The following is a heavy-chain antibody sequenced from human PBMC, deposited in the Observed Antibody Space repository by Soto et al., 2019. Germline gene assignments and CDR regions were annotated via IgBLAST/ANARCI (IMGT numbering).Heavy chain of an antibody. J-gene: IGHJ6*03. CDR1: GFTFSSYS. V-gene: IGHV3-48*01. Sequence: GGSLRLSCAASGFTFSSYSMIWVRQAPGKGLEWVSYISSSSSTIYYADSVKGRFTISRDNAKNSLYLQMNSLRAEDTAVYYCARDPPLIYSSTQGSASYYYYYMDVWGKGTTVTVSS. D-gene: IGHD6-13*01. CDR2: ISSSSSTI. CDR3: ARDPPLIYSSTQGSASYYYYYMDV.